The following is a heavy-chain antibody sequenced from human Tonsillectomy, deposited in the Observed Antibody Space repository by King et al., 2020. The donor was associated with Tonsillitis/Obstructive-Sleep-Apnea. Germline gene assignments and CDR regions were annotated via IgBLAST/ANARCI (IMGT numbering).Heavy chain of an antibody. CDR2: ISGSGGST. CDR3: AKDLGVRNWYFDL. D-gene: IGHD1-1*01. J-gene: IGHJ2*01. CDR1: GFTFSSYA. Sequence: VQLVESGGGLVQPGGSLRLSCAASGFTFSSYAMSWVRQAPGKGLEWVSAISGSGGSTYYADPVKGRFTNSRDNSKNTLYLQMNSLRAEDTAVYYCAKDLGVRNWYFDLWGRGTLVTVSS. V-gene: IGHV3-23*04.